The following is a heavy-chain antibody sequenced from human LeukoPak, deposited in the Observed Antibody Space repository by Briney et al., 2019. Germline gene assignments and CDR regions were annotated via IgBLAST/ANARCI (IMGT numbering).Heavy chain of an antibody. V-gene: IGHV3-23*01. CDR1: GFTFSSYA. Sequence: PGGSLRLSCVASGFTFSSYAMSWVRQAPGKGLEWVSAISGSGGSTYYADSVKGRFTISRDNSKNTLYLQMNSLRAEDTAVYYCAKDTIAAAGTRWFDPWGQGTLVTVSS. J-gene: IGHJ5*02. CDR3: AKDTIAAAGTRWFDP. D-gene: IGHD6-13*01. CDR2: ISGSGGST.